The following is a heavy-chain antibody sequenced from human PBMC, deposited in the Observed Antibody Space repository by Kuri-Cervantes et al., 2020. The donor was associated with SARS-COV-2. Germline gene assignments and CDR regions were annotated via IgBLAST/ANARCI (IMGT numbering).Heavy chain of an antibody. D-gene: IGHD2-15*01. J-gene: IGHJ3*02. CDR1: GFTFSSYS. V-gene: IGHV3-21*01. CDR3: ARDSEVVVAPSAFDI. CDR2: ISSSSSYI. Sequence: GGSLRLSCAASGFTFSSYSMNWVRQAPGKGLEWVSSISSSSSYIYYADSVKGRFTISRDNAKNSLYLQMNSLRAEDTAVYYCARDSEVVVAPSAFDIWGQGKMVTVSS.